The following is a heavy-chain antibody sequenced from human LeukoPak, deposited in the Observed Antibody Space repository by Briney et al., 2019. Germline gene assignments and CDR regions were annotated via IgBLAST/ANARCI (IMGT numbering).Heavy chain of an antibody. CDR1: GFTFSSYW. Sequence: GGSLRLSCAASGFTFSSYWMSWVRQAPGKGLEWVANIKQDGSEKYYVDSVKGRSTISRDNAKNSLYLQMNSLRAEDTAVYYCASGGDMGSGWYRGPFSWGQGTLVTVSS. D-gene: IGHD6-19*01. V-gene: IGHV3-7*01. CDR3: ASGGDMGSGWYRGPFS. J-gene: IGHJ4*02. CDR2: IKQDGSEK.